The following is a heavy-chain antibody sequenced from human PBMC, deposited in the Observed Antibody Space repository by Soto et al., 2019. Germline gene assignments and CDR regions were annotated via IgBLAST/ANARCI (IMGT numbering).Heavy chain of an antibody. CDR2: ISYDGSNK. Sequence: QVQLVESGGGVVQPGRSLRLSCAASGFTFSSYGMHWVRQAPGKGLEWVAVISYDGSNKYYADSVKGRFTISRDNSKNPLYLQMNSLRAEDTAVYYCAKEGYTARRAGLLWFGEVLRPGWFDPWGQGTLVTVSS. CDR3: AKEGYTARRAGLLWFGEVLRPGWFDP. D-gene: IGHD3-10*01. V-gene: IGHV3-30*18. J-gene: IGHJ5*02. CDR1: GFTFSSYG.